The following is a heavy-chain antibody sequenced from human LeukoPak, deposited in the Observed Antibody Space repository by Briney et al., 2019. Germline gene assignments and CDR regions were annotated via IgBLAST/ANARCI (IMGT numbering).Heavy chain of an antibody. CDR2: IYPGDSDT. CDR1: EYSFTSYW. CDR3: ARRWNYYDSSGYYYFDC. D-gene: IGHD3-22*01. V-gene: IGHV5-51*01. J-gene: IGHJ4*02. Sequence: GESLKISCMGSEYSFTSYWIGWVRQMPGKGLEWMGIIYPGDSDTRYSPSFQGQVTISADKSISTAYLQWSSLKASDTAMYYCARRWNYYDSSGYYYFDCWGQGNLVTVSS.